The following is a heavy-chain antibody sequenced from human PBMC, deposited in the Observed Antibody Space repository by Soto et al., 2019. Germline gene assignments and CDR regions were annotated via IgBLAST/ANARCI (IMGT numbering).Heavy chain of an antibody. CDR1: GYSFSNSA. CDR3: ARESWPYCSGGWCPSDH. V-gene: IGHV1-3*01. D-gene: IGHD2-15*01. J-gene: IGHJ4*02. Sequence: ASVKVSCKASGYSFSNSAMHWVRQAPGQRLEWMGWINAGDGNTRYSQKFQGRVTITRDTSATTAYMELSGLRSEDTAVYYCARESWPYCSGGWCPSDHWGQGTLVTVSS. CDR2: INAGDGNT.